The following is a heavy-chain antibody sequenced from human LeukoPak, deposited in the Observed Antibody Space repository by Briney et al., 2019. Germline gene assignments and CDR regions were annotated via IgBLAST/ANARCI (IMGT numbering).Heavy chain of an antibody. J-gene: IGHJ4*02. D-gene: IGHD3-10*01. Sequence: GESLKISCKASGYTFTSYGISWVRQAPGQGLEWMGWISAYNGNTNYAQKLQGRVTMTTDTSTSTAYMELRSLRSDDTAVYYCARVTYYGSGSPTKPVYYFDYWGQGTLVTVSS. CDR1: GYTFTSYG. V-gene: IGHV1-18*01. CDR3: ARVTYYGSGSPTKPVYYFDY. CDR2: ISAYNGNT.